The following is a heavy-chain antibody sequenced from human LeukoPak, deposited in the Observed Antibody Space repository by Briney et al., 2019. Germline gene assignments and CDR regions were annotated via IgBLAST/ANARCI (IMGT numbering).Heavy chain of an antibody. CDR2: IYYSGST. Sequence: SQTLSLTCTVSGGSISSGSYYWSWIRQPPGKGLEWIGYIYYSGSTNYNPSLKSRVTISVDTSKNQFSLKLSSVTAADTAVYYCVRRVRQKRIDYWGQGTLVTVSS. J-gene: IGHJ4*02. CDR1: GGSISSGSYY. V-gene: IGHV4-61*01. D-gene: IGHD1-1*01. CDR3: VRRVRQKRIDY.